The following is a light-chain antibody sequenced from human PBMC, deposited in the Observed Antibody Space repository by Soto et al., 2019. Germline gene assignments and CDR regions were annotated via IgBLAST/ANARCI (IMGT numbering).Light chain of an antibody. CDR3: QQRSKWPPEVT. CDR1: QSVSSN. V-gene: IGKV3-15*01. J-gene: IGKJ5*01. Sequence: EIVMTQSPATLSVFPGERATLSCRASQSVSSNFAWYQQRPGQAPRLLMYGASTRATGVPARFSGSGSGTEFTLIISSLEPEDFAVYYCQQRSKWPPEVTFGQGTRLEIK. CDR2: GAS.